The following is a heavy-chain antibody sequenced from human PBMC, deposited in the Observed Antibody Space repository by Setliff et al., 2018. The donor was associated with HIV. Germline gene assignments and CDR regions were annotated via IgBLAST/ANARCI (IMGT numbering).Heavy chain of an antibody. D-gene: IGHD6-13*01. CDR3: ATLRQQLITGWFDP. CDR1: GGSIRSSSNY. CDR2: IYIGGST. Sequence: PSETLSLTCTVSGGSIRSSSNYMSWVRQAPGKGLEWVSVIYIGGSTFYTDSVKGRFTISRDNSKNTLYLHMNSLRAEDTAVYYCATLRQQLITGWFDPWGQGTLVTVSS. J-gene: IGHJ5*02. V-gene: IGHV3-53*01.